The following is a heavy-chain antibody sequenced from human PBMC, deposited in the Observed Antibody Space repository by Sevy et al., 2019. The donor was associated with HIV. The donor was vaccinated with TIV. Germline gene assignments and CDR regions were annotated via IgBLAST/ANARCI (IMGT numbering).Heavy chain of an antibody. CDR1: GFTFSSYA. CDR3: AKGGLAYCGGDCHGYWYFDL. CDR2: ISGSGGST. V-gene: IGHV3-23*01. Sequence: QLGGSLRLSCAASGFTFSSYAMSWVRQAPGKGLEWVSAISGSGGSTYYADSVKGRFTISRDNSKNTLYLQMNSLRAEDTAVYYCAKGGLAYCGGDCHGYWYFDLWGRGTLVTVSS. D-gene: IGHD2-21*02. J-gene: IGHJ2*01.